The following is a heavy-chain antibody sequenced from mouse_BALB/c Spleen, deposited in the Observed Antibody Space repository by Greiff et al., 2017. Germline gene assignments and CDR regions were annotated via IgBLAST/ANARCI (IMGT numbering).Heavy chain of an antibody. CDR2: INPGSGGT. Sequence: LVESGAELVRPGTSVKVSCKASGYAFTNYLIEWVKQRPGQGLEWIGVINPGSGGTNYNEKFKGKATLTADKSSSTAYMQLSSLTSDDSAVYFCARKGNYDAMDYWGQGTSVTVSS. CDR1: GYAFTNYL. D-gene: IGHD2-4*01. J-gene: IGHJ4*01. V-gene: IGHV1-54*01. CDR3: ARKGNYDAMDY.